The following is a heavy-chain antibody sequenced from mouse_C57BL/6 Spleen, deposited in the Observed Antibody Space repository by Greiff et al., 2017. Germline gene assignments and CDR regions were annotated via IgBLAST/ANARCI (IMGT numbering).Heavy chain of an antibody. CDR3: ARMYYGSSPYFDY. V-gene: IGHV1-82*01. CDR2: IYPGDGDT. J-gene: IGHJ2*01. D-gene: IGHD1-1*01. CDR1: GYAFSSSW. Sequence: QVQLQQSGPELVKPGASVKISCKASGYAFSSSWMNWVKQRPGKGLEWIGRIYPGDGDTTYNGTFKGKATLTADKAASTAYMQLSSLTSEDSAVYFCARMYYGSSPYFDYWGQGTTLTVSS.